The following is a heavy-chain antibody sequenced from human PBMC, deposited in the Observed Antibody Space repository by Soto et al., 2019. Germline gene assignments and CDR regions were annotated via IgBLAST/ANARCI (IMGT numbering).Heavy chain of an antibody. CDR3: ARAKTVWSFHS. CDR1: GFTFSSYA. CDR2: ISYDGSNK. J-gene: IGHJ4*02. V-gene: IGHV3-30-3*01. D-gene: IGHD3-10*01. Sequence: QVQLVESGGGVVQPGRSLRLSCAASGFTFSSYAMHWVRQAPGKGLEWVAVISYDGSNKYYADSVKGRFTISRDNSKNTLYLQMNNLRADDTAVYYCARAKTVWSFHSWGQGPLVTVS.